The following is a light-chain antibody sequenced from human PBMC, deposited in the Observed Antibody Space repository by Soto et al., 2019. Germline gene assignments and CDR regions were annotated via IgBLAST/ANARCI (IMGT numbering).Light chain of an antibody. J-gene: IGKJ1*01. CDR2: KAS. Sequence: DIQMTQSPSTLSASVGDRVTITCRASESISTWLAWYQQKPGKAPNLLIYKASSLESGVPSGFSGSGSGTEFTLTISSLQPDDFATYYCQQYNIYSWTFGQGTKVEIK. CDR1: ESISTW. CDR3: QQYNIYSWT. V-gene: IGKV1-5*03.